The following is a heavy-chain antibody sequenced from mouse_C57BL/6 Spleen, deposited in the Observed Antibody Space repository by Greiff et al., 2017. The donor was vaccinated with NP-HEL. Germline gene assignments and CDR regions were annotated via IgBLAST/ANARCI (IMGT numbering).Heavy chain of an antibody. Sequence: QVHVKQPGAELVRPGSSVKLSCKASGYTFTSYWMHWVKQRPIQGLEWIGNIDPSDSETHYNQKFKDKATLTVDKSSSTAYMQLSSLTSEDSAVYYCARSGDYDDTYAMDYWGQGTSVTVSS. J-gene: IGHJ4*01. CDR1: GYTFTSYW. D-gene: IGHD2-4*01. V-gene: IGHV1-52*01. CDR3: ARSGDYDDTYAMDY. CDR2: IDPSDSET.